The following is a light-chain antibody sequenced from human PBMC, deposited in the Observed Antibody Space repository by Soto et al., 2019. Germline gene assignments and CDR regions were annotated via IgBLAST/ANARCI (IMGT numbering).Light chain of an antibody. J-gene: IGLJ1*01. Sequence: QSALAQPASVSGSPGQSITISCTGTSSDIGGYNYVSWYQQHPGKAPKLMIYDVNDRPSGVSNRFSGSKSGNTASLTISGLQAEDEADYYCSSYTTRITHVFGPGTKVTVL. CDR2: DVN. CDR3: SSYTTRITHV. CDR1: SSDIGGYNY. V-gene: IGLV2-14*01.